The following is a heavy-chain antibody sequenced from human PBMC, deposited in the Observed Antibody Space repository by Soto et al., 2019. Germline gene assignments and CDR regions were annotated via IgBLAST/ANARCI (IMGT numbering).Heavy chain of an antibody. J-gene: IGHJ5*02. Sequence: QVQLVQSGAEVKKPGASVKVSCKASGGTFSSNTINWVRQSPGQGLEWMGRIIPMFGIANYAQKFQGRVKITADKYKSTAYMELSSLRSEDTAVYYCAREGGITIFGEGFEPWGKGTLVTVSS. CDR3: AREGGITIFGEGFEP. CDR2: IIPMFGIA. CDR1: GGTFSSNT. V-gene: IGHV1-69*08. D-gene: IGHD3-3*01.